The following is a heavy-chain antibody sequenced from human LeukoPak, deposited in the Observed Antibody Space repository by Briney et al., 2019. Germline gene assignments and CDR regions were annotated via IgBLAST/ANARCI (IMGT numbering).Heavy chain of an antibody. Sequence: SETLSLTCAVYGGAFSGYYWSWIRQPPGKGLEWIGEINHSGSTNYNPSLKSRVTISVDTSKNQFSLKLSSVTAADTAVYFCARGRVSSSSWYSTYYYYFYMDVWGKGTTVTVSS. CDR1: GGAFSGYY. V-gene: IGHV4-34*01. J-gene: IGHJ6*03. CDR3: ARGRVSSSSWYSTYYYYFYMDV. D-gene: IGHD6-13*01. CDR2: INHSGST.